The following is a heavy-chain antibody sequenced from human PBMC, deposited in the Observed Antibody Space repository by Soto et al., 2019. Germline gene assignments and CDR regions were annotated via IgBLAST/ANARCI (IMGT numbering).Heavy chain of an antibody. CDR1: GYTFTSYA. CDR3: AILLLRGYSYGLIYYGMDV. J-gene: IGHJ6*02. CDR2: INAGNGNT. D-gene: IGHD5-18*01. V-gene: IGHV1-3*01. Sequence: ASVKVSCKASGYTFTSYAMHWVRQAPGQRLEWMGWINAGNGNTKYSQKFQGRVTNTRDTSASTAYMEQSSLRSEDTAVYYCAILLLRGYSYGLIYYGMDVWGQGTTVTVSS.